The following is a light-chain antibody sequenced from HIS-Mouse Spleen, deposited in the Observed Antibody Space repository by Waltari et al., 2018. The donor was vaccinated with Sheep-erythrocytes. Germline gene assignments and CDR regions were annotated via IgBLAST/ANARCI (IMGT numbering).Light chain of an antibody. CDR3: MQGT. CDR2: KVS. J-gene: IGKJ2*01. CDR1: QSLVHSDGNTY. V-gene: IGKV2-30*02. Sequence: DVVMTQSPLSLPVTLGPPASISCRSSQSLVHSDGNTYLNWFQPRPGHCPRRLIYKVSNRDSGVPDRFSGSGSGTDFTLKISRVEAEDVGVYYCMQGTFGQGTKLEIK.